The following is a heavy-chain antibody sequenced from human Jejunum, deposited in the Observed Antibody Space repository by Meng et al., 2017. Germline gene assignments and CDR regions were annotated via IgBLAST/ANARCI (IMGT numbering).Heavy chain of an antibody. V-gene: IGHV4-39*01. D-gene: IGHD2/OR15-2a*01. Sequence: QVQLHESGPGLVKPSETLSLTCTVSGGSTISSGYYWGWIRQPPGKGLEWMGSIYYSGSTYYNSPLKSRVTIFVDTSKNQFSLKLRSVTAADTAIYYCARHFLTMSKDYFDYWGQGTLVTVSS. CDR1: GGSTISSGYY. CDR3: ARHFLTMSKDYFDY. CDR2: IYYSGST. J-gene: IGHJ4*02.